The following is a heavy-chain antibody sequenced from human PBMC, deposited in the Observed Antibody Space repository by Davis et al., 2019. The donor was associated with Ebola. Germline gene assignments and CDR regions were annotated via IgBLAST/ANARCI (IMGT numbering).Heavy chain of an antibody. CDR2: IKQDGSEK. V-gene: IGHV3-7*03. CDR1: GFTFSNAW. J-gene: IGHJ6*02. D-gene: IGHD1-7*01. CDR3: ARDRKRYNWNYANGMDV. Sequence: PGGSLRLSCAASGFTFSNAWMNWVRQAPGKGLEWVANIKQDGSEKYYVDSVKGRFTISRDNAKNSLYLQMNSLRAEDTAVYYCARDRKRYNWNYANGMDVWGQGTTVTVSS.